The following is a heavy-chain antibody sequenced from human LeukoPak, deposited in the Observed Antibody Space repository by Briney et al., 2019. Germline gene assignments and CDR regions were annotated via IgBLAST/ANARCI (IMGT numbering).Heavy chain of an antibody. J-gene: IGHJ4*02. V-gene: IGHV3-23*01. Sequence: GGSLRLSCAASGFTFSSYAMSWVRQAPGKGLEWVSAISGSGGSTYYADSVKGRFTISRDNSKNTLYLQMNSLRAEDTAVYYCASKRYSGSYQPSDYWGQGTLVTVSS. D-gene: IGHD1-26*01. CDR2: ISGSGGST. CDR1: GFTFSSYA. CDR3: ASKRYSGSYQPSDY.